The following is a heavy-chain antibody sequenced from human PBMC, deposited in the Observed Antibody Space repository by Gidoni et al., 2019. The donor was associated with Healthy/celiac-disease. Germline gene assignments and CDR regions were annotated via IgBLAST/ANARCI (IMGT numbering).Heavy chain of an antibody. CDR2: IRSKAYGGTT. Sequence: EVQLVESGGGLVKPGRSLRLSCTASGFTFGDYAMSWFRQAPGKGLEWVGFIRSKAYGGTTEYAASVKGRFTISRDDSKSIAYLQMNSLKTEDTAVYYCTRDWWGSGWYVDYWGQGTLFTVSS. J-gene: IGHJ4*02. V-gene: IGHV3-49*05. CDR1: GFTFGDYA. D-gene: IGHD6-19*01. CDR3: TRDWWGSGWYVDY.